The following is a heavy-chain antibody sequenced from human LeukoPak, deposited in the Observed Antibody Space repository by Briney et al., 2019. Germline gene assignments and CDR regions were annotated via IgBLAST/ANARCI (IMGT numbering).Heavy chain of an antibody. D-gene: IGHD5-18*01. Sequence: GGSLRLSCAASGFTYITYWMNWVRQAPGKGLEWVANIKQDGSKTYYVDSVKGRFTISRDNAKNSLYLQMNSLRAEDTAVYYCARHDTAMATDYGMDVWGQGTTVTVSS. CDR2: IKQDGSKT. V-gene: IGHV3-7*03. J-gene: IGHJ6*02. CDR3: ARHDTAMATDYGMDV. CDR1: GFTYITYW.